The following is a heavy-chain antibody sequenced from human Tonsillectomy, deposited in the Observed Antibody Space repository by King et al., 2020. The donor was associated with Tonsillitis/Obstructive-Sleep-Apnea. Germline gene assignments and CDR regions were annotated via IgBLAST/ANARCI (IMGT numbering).Heavy chain of an antibody. CDR1: GYTFTSYA. CDR3: ARRGVVAATPGKY. Sequence: HGQLVQSGAEVKKPGASVKVSCKASGYTFTSYAIHWVRQAPGQRLEWMGWINADNGNTEYSQKFQGRVTFTRDTAASTAYMELSSLRSEDKAAYYCARRGVVAATPGKYWGQGSLVTVSS. J-gene: IGHJ4*02. V-gene: IGHV1-3*01. CDR2: INADNGNT. D-gene: IGHD2-15*01.